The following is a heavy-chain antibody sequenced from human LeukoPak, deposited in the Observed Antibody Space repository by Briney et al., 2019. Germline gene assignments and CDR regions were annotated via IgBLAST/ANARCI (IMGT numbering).Heavy chain of an antibody. CDR3: AREVRYCSGGSCSYYFDY. CDR2: IIPIFGTA. J-gene: IGHJ4*02. CDR1: GGTFSSYA. V-gene: IGHV1-69*06. Sequence: ASVKVSCKASGGTFSSYAISWVRQAPGQGLEWMGGIIPIFGTANYAQKFQGRVTITADKSTSTAYMELNSLRSEDTAVYYCAREVRYCSGGSCSYYFDYWGQGTLVTVSS. D-gene: IGHD2-15*01.